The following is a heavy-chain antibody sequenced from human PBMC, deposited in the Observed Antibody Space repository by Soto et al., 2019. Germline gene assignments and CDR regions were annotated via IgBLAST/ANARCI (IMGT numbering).Heavy chain of an antibody. D-gene: IGHD3-10*01. Sequence: SETLSRTCTVSGGSISSGDSYCSWIRQHPGNGLEWIGYIHYSGSTYYNPSLKRRVTISVDTSRKQFSLKLSSVTAAATALYYCARGGSPGYWYFVLWGRGTLVTVSS. CDR3: ARGGSPGYWYFVL. J-gene: IGHJ2*01. CDR2: IHYSGST. V-gene: IGHV4-31*03. CDR1: GGSISSGDSY.